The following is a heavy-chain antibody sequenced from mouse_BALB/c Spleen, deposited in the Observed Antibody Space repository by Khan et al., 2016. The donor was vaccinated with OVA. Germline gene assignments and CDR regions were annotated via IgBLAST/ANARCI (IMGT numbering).Heavy chain of an antibody. D-gene: IGHD2-14*01. CDR2: ISSTGST. Sequence: EVQLQESGPGLVKPSPSLSLTCTVTGFSITSEYARNWIRQFPGNKLEWMGYISSTGSTSYNPSLKSRIPITRDTSKNQFFLQLKSVTTEDTATYYCAESLYYSYGYAWDYWGRGTSVTVSS. V-gene: IGHV3-2*02. CDR3: AESLYYSYGYAWDY. CDR1: GFSITSEYA. J-gene: IGHJ4*01.